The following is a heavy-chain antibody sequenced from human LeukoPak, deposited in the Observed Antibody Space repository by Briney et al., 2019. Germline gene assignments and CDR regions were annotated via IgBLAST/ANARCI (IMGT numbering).Heavy chain of an antibody. Sequence: GGSLRLSCTGSGFTFGDYAMSWVRQAPGKGLERVGFIRSKTYGGTTEYAASVKGRFTISGDDSKSIAYLQMNSLKTEDTAVYYCIRDGDILTGYFGYWGQGTLVTVSS. CDR2: IRSKTYGGTT. CDR3: IRDGDILTGYFGY. J-gene: IGHJ4*02. D-gene: IGHD3-9*01. CDR1: GFTFGDYA. V-gene: IGHV3-49*04.